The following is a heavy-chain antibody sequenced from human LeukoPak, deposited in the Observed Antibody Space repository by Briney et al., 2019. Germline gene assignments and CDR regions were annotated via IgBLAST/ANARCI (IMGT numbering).Heavy chain of an antibody. CDR3: ARVPYGVYVRDIDY. CDR2: IYYSGST. CDR1: GGSISSYY. Sequence: SETLSLTCTVSGGSISSYYWSWIRQPPGKGLEWIGYIYYSGSTNYNPSLKSRVTISVDTSKNQFSLKLSSVTAADTAVYYCARVPYGVYVRDIDYWGQGTLVTVSS. D-gene: IGHD5/OR15-5a*01. V-gene: IGHV4-59*01. J-gene: IGHJ4*02.